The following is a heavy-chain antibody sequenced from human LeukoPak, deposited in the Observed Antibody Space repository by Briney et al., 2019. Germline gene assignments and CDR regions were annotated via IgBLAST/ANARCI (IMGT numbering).Heavy chain of an antibody. D-gene: IGHD3-16*01. CDR2: ISASSRTT. V-gene: IGHV3-48*04. CDR1: GLTFTNHS. Sequence: GGSLRLSCAASGLTFTNHSVHWVRQAPGKGLEWLSYISASSRTTVYADSVKGRFTISRDNAKKSLFLQMNSLRGEDTAVYYCATGPVSGGSWGQGTLVTVSS. J-gene: IGHJ5*02. CDR3: ATGPVSGGS.